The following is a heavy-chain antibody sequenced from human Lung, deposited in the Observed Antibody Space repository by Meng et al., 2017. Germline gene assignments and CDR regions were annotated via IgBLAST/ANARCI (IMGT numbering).Heavy chain of an antibody. CDR3: TTEGEGAAGNDY. CDR2: IKSKTDGGTT. CDR1: GFTCSNAW. V-gene: IGHV3-15*01. D-gene: IGHD6-13*01. J-gene: IGHJ4*02. Sequence: EVQLVESGGGWVKPGRSLRLSCAASGFTCSNAWMSWVRQAPGKGLEGVARIKSKTDGGTTDYAAPVKGRFTISRGESKNTLFLQMNSLKTEDTAVYYCTTEGEGAAGNDYWGQGTLVTVSS.